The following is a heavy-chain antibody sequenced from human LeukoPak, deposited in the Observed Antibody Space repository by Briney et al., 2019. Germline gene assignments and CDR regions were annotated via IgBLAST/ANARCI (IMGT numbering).Heavy chain of an antibody. J-gene: IGHJ4*02. CDR1: GFTFRSYV. D-gene: IGHD2-2*01. CDR3: AKVALPIVVVPAAIAYYFHY. CDR2: ISGSGDST. Sequence: GGSLRLSCAASGFTFRSYVMSWVRQASGKGLEWVSSISGSGDSTYYADSVKGRFTISRDNSKKTVFLQMNSLRAEDTAVYYCAKVALPIVVVPAAIAYYFHYWGQGTLVTVSS. V-gene: IGHV3-23*01.